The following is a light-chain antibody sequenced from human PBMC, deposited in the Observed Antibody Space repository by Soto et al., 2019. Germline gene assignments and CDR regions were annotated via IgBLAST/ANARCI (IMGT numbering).Light chain of an antibody. J-gene: IGKJ4*01. CDR2: GAS. V-gene: IGKV3-20*01. Sequence: ENVLTQSPGTLSLSPGEIATLSCRAGQSVSTSYLAWYQQKGGQPPRLLIYGASSRATGIPDRFSGSGSGKDFTLTISRLEPEDSAVYYCQQYGSFPLTFGGGTKVEI. CDR1: QSVSTSY. CDR3: QQYGSFPLT.